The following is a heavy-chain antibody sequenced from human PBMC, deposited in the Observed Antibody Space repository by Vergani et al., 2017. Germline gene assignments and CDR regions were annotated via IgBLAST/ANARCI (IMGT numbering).Heavy chain of an antibody. J-gene: IGHJ4*02. CDR2: IYYSGST. CDR1: AGSISSGHYY. CDR3: ASSYKTVTADF. V-gene: IGHV4-31*03. D-gene: IGHD2-21*02. Sequence: QLQLQESGPGLVKPSQTLSLTCTVSAGSISSGHYYWSWIRQHPGKGLEWIGYIYYSGSTYYNPSLKSRVSISVDTSKNQFSLKLSSVTAADTAVYYCASSYKTVTADFWGQGALVTVSS.